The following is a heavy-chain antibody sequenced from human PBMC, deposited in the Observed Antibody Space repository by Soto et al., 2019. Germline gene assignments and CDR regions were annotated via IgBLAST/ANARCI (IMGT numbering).Heavy chain of an antibody. Sequence: GGSLRLSCAASGVTFSSYVMTWVRQAPGKGLEWVSAISGSGGSTNHAASVQGRFTISRDNSKNTLYLKMDSLRAEDTAVYYCATLSSSSAWGYYHYYAMDVWGQGTTVTVSS. D-gene: IGHD6-6*01. CDR1: GVTFSSYV. CDR3: ATLSSSSAWGYYHYYAMDV. V-gene: IGHV3-23*01. CDR2: ISGSGGST. J-gene: IGHJ6*02.